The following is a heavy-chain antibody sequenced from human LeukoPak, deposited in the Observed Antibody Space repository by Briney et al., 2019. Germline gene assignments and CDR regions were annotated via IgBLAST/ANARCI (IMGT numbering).Heavy chain of an antibody. CDR2: LSASGGGT. J-gene: IGHJ3*02. CDR1: GLTFSNFA. CDR3: ATVLHTSMTTWAAFDT. V-gene: IGHV3-23*01. D-gene: IGHD5-18*01. Sequence: GGSLRLSCAASGLTFSNFAMTWVRQTPGKGLEWVSALSASGGGTFYAPSVRGRFTISRDNSKNTVSLQMNSLRAEDTALYYCATVLHTSMTTWAAFDTWGQGTMVTVSS.